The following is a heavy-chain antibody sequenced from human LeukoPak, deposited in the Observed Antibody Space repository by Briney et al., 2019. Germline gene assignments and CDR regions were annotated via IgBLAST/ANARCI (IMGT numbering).Heavy chain of an antibody. CDR2: IKEDGGET. V-gene: IGHV3-7*03. CDR3: ARDAVYDILTGHVDY. J-gene: IGHJ4*02. CDR1: GFTFGTFW. Sequence: GGSLRLSCAASGFTFGTFWMSWVRQAPGKGLEWVANIKEDGGETYYLDSVKGRFTISRDNAKNSLYLQMNSLRAEDTAVYYCARDAVYDILTGHVDYWGQGTLVTVSS. D-gene: IGHD3-9*01.